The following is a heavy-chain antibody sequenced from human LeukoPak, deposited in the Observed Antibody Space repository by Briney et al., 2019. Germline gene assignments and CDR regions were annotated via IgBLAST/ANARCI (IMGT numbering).Heavy chain of an antibody. J-gene: IGHJ3*02. CDR2: IIPILGIA. Sequence: SVKVSCKASGGTFSSYTISWVRQAPGQGLEWMGRIIPILGIANYAQKLQGRVTITADKSTSTAYMKLSSLRSEDTAVYYCARLHGDGYPSDASDIWGQGTMVTVSS. CDR1: GGTFSSYT. CDR3: ARLHGDGYPSDASDI. D-gene: IGHD5-24*01. V-gene: IGHV1-69*02.